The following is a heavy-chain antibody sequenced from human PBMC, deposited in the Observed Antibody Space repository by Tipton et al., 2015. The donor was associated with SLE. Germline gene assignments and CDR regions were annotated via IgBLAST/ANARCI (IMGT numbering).Heavy chain of an antibody. CDR2: IGGGDYSA. V-gene: IGHV3-23*01. Sequence: SLRLSCAASGFAFSSYAMNWVRQAPGKGLEGVSIIGGGDYSAYYADSVKGRFTISRDNSRNTLFLQMNSLRAEDTAVYYCATGFYYMDVWGKGTMVTVSS. D-gene: IGHD3-3*01. CDR3: ATGFYYMDV. CDR1: GFAFSSYA. J-gene: IGHJ6*03.